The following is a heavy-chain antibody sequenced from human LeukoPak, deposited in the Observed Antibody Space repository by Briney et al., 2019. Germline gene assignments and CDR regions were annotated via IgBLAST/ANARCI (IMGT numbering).Heavy chain of an antibody. D-gene: IGHD6-13*01. CDR3: AKDTAAGTSYPHSYYYYGMDV. CDR1: GFTFSDYY. CDR2: ISSSGRTI. J-gene: IGHJ6*02. V-gene: IGHV3-11*01. Sequence: GGSLRLSCAASGFTFSDYYMSWIRQAPGKGLEWLSYISSSGRTIYYADSVKGRFTISRDNAKNSLYLQMNSLRAEDTALYYCAKDTAAGTSYPHSYYYYGMDVWGQGTTVTVSS.